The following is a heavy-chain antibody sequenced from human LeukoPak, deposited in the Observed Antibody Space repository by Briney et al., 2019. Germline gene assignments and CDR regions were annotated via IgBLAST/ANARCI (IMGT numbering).Heavy chain of an antibody. CDR3: ARSKRVVVTAIRNYYYYYYMDV. CDR1: GGTFSSYA. CDR2: IIPIFGTA. J-gene: IGHJ6*03. Sequence: ASVKVSCKASGGTFSSYAISWVRQAPGQGLEWMGGIIPIFGTANYAQKFQGRVTITADESTSTAYMELSSLRSEDTAVYYCARSKRVVVTAIRNYYYYYYMDVWGKGTTVTISS. D-gene: IGHD2-21*02. V-gene: IGHV1-69*13.